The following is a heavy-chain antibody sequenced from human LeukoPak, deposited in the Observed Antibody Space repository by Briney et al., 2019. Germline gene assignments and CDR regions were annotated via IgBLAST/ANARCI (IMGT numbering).Heavy chain of an antibody. V-gene: IGHV3-7*05. Sequence: PGGSLRLSCSPSGFTFRNYWMNWGRQAPGKGLEWVADIKQDGSESYYADSEKCRFTISRDNPENALSLQMNSLRAEDRAVYYCARGISGSWYYWGQGTLVTVSS. CDR1: GFTFRNYW. J-gene: IGHJ4*02. D-gene: IGHD6-13*01. CDR3: ARGISGSWYY. CDR2: IKQDGSES.